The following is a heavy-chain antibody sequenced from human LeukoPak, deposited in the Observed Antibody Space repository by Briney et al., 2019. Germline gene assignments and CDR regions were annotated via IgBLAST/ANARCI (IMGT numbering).Heavy chain of an antibody. V-gene: IGHV1-46*01. CDR2: INPRGGST. CDR1: GYTFISYY. Sequence: ASVKVSCKASGYTFISYYMHWVRQAPGQGLEWMGIINPRGGSTSYAQKFQGRVTMTTDTSTNTAYMELTSLRSDDTAVYYCARSSAILTGFRTAFFDYWGQGTLVTVSS. CDR3: ARSSAILTGFRTAFFDY. J-gene: IGHJ4*02. D-gene: IGHD3-9*01.